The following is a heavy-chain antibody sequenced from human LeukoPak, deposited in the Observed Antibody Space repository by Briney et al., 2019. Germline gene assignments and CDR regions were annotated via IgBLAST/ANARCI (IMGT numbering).Heavy chain of an antibody. CDR2: INQDGSEM. Sequence: GGSLRLSCAASGFTFSNYWMSWVRQAPGKGLEWLAHINQDGSEMYYVDSMKGRFTISRENGKNSLYPQINSQRADDTAVYYCARDQGSMIVERTTNWYFDLWGRGTLVTVSS. V-gene: IGHV3-7*01. J-gene: IGHJ2*01. CDR3: ARDQGSMIVERTTNWYFDL. D-gene: IGHD3-22*01. CDR1: GFTFSNYW.